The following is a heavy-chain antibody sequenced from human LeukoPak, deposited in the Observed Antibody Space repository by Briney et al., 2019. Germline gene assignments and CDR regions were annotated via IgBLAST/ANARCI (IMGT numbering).Heavy chain of an antibody. CDR1: GVSVSSTNYY. Sequence: SETLSLTCTVSGVSVSSTNYYWTWIRQPAGMGLEWIGRIYTTGSPSYSPSLKSRATISVDTSTNQFSLKLTSVSAADTAVYYCARDRGITTARGVPSWFDPWGQGILVTVSS. CDR3: ARDRGITTARGVPSWFDP. D-gene: IGHD3-10*01. V-gene: IGHV4-61*02. CDR2: IYTTGSP. J-gene: IGHJ5*02.